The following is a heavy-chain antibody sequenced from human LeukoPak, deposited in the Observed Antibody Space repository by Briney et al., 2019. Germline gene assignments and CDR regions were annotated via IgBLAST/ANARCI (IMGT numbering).Heavy chain of an antibody. Sequence: GGSLRLSCAASGFTFSSYGMHWVRQAPGKGLEWVAFIRYDGSNKYYADSVKGRFTISRDNSKNTLYLQMNSLGAEDTAVYYCAKAEYSSSWYLDYWGQGTLVTVSS. CDR3: AKAEYSSSWYLDY. D-gene: IGHD6-13*01. V-gene: IGHV3-30*02. J-gene: IGHJ4*02. CDR2: IRYDGSNK. CDR1: GFTFSSYG.